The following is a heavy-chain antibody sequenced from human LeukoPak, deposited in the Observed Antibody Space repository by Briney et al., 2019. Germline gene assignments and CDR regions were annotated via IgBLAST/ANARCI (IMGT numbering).Heavy chain of an antibody. Sequence: SETLSLPCAVYGGSFSGYYWSWIRQPPGKGLEWIGEINHSGSTNYNPSLKSRVTISVDTSKNQFSLKLSSVTAADTAVYYCARGYLAYYDSSGYVPYYFDYWGQGTLVTVSS. V-gene: IGHV4-34*01. CDR2: INHSGST. D-gene: IGHD3-22*01. CDR1: GGSFSGYY. CDR3: ARGYLAYYDSSGYVPYYFDY. J-gene: IGHJ4*02.